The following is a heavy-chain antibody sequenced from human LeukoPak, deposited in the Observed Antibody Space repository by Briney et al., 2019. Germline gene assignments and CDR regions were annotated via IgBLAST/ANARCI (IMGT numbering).Heavy chain of an antibody. CDR2: VYYSGST. CDR1: GGSISSSSYY. D-gene: IGHD3-22*01. J-gene: IGHJ6*03. CDR3: ARSSEGRYYYDSSGFSYYYYYMDV. V-gene: IGHV4-39*07. Sequence: SETLSLTCTVSGGSISSSSYYWGWIRQPPGKGLEWIGSVYYSGSTYYNPSLKSRVTISVDTSKNQFSLKLSSVTAADTAVYYCARSSEGRYYYDSSGFSYYYYYMDVWGKGTTVTISS.